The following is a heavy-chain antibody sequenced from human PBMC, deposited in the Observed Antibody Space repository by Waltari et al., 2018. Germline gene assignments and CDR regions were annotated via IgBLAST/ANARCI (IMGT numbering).Heavy chain of an antibody. J-gene: IGHJ4*02. CDR3: ARVDYGDYAGY. D-gene: IGHD4-17*01. V-gene: IGHV3-72*01. Sequence: EVQLVESGGGLVQPGGSLRLSCAASGFTFSDHYMAWVRQAPGKGLEWVGRTRNKANSYTTEYAASVKGRFTISRDDSKNSLYLQMNSLKTEDTAVYYCARVDYGDYAGYWGQGTLVTVSS. CDR1: GFTFSDHY. CDR2: TRNKANSYTT.